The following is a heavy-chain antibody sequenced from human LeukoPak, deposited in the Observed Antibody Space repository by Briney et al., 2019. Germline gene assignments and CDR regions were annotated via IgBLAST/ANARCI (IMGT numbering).Heavy chain of an antibody. CDR1: GGTFSSYA. D-gene: IGHD2-15*01. Sequence: SVKVSCKASGGTFSSYAISWVRQAPGQGLEWMGGIIPIFGTANYAQKFQGRVTITADESTSTAYMELRSLRSDDTAVYYCARRGGSGLVGYYYYYGMDVWGQGTTVTVSS. CDR2: IIPIFGTA. V-gene: IGHV1-69*13. CDR3: ARRGGSGLVGYYYYYGMDV. J-gene: IGHJ6*02.